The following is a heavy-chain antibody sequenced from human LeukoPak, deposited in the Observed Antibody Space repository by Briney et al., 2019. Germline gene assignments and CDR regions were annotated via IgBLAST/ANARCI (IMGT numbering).Heavy chain of an antibody. Sequence: GASVKVSCKASGYTFTDYYMHWVRQPPGPGLEWMGWINPNSGGTDYAQKFQGRVTLIRDTSISTAYMELSRLTSDDTAVYYCARGRYCGETTCSDFDSWGQGTLVTVSS. CDR2: INPNSGGT. J-gene: IGHJ4*02. CDR3: ARGRYCGETTCSDFDS. V-gene: IGHV1-2*02. CDR1: GYTFTDYY. D-gene: IGHD2-21*01.